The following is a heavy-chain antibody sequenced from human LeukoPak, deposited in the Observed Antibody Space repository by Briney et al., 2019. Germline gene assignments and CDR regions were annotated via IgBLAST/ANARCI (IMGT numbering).Heavy chain of an antibody. V-gene: IGHV3-9*03. D-gene: IGHD6-13*01. CDR2: ISWNSGSI. J-gene: IGHJ3*02. Sequence: GGSLRLSCAASGFTFDDYAMHWVRQAPGKGLEWVSGISWNSGSIGYADSVKGRFTISRDNAKNSLYLQMNSLRAEDMALYYCAKDVGRYSSSWTDAFDIWGQGTMVTVSS. CDR3: AKDVGRYSSSWTDAFDI. CDR1: GFTFDDYA.